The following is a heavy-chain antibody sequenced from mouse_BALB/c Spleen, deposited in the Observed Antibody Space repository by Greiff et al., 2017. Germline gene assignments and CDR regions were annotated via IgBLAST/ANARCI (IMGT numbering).Heavy chain of an antibody. J-gene: IGHJ3*01. CDR3: ARERGVTAGFAY. D-gene: IGHD2-2*01. V-gene: IGHV1-80*01. Sequence: QVQLKESGAELVRPGSSVKISCKASGYAFSSYWMNWVKQRPGQGLEWIGQIYPGDGDTNYNGKFKGKATLTADKSSSTAYMQLSSLTSEDSAVYFCARERGVTAGFAYWGQGTLVTVSA. CDR1: GYAFSSYW. CDR2: IYPGDGDT.